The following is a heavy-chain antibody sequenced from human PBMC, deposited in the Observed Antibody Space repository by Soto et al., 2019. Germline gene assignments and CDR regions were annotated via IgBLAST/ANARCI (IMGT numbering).Heavy chain of an antibody. CDR3: AKGSYDILTGYYIAPYYYYGMDV. Sequence: EVQLLESGGGLVQPGGSLRLSCAASGFTFSSYAMSWVRQAPGKGLEWVSAISGSGGSTYYADSVKVRFTISRDNSKNTLYLQMNSLRAEDTAVYYCAKGSYDILTGYYIAPYYYYGMDVWGQGTTVTVSS. CDR2: ISGSGGST. D-gene: IGHD3-9*01. V-gene: IGHV3-23*01. CDR1: GFTFSSYA. J-gene: IGHJ6*02.